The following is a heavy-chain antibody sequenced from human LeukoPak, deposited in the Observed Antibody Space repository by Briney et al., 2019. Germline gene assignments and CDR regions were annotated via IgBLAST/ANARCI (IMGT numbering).Heavy chain of an antibody. J-gene: IGHJ4*02. V-gene: IGHV5-51*01. Sequence: GESLKISCKGSGYSFTSYWIGWVRQMPGKGLEWMGTIYPGDSDTRYSPSFQGQVTISADKSISTAYLQWSSLKASDTAMYYCAPLNPPGYSSGPSDYWGQGTLVTVSS. D-gene: IGHD6-19*01. CDR3: APLNPPGYSSGPSDY. CDR1: GYSFTSYW. CDR2: IYPGDSDT.